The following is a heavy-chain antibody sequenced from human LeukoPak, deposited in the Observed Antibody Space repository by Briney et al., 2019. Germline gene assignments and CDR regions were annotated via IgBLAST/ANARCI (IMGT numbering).Heavy chain of an antibody. Sequence: GGSLRLSCAASGFTFSSYEMNWVRQAPGKGLEWVSYISSSGSTIYYADSVKGRSTISRDNAKNTLYLQMNSLRAEDTAVYYCATLISGWSLYWGQGTLVAVSS. J-gene: IGHJ4*02. CDR1: GFTFSSYE. CDR2: ISSSGSTI. V-gene: IGHV3-48*03. D-gene: IGHD6-19*01. CDR3: ATLISGWSLY.